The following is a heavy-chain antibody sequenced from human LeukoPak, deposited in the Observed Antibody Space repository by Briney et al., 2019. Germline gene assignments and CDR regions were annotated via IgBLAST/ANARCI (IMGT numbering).Heavy chain of an antibody. CDR2: ISGSGGST. V-gene: IGHV3-23*01. D-gene: IGHD1-26*01. Sequence: GGSLRLSCAASGFTFSSYAMSWVRQAPGKGLEWVSAISGSGGSTYYADSVKGRFTISRDNSKNTLYLQMNSLRAEDTAVYYCARDGEGGSYFGNYWGQGTLVTVSS. CDR1: GFTFSSYA. CDR3: ARDGEGGSYFGNY. J-gene: IGHJ4*02.